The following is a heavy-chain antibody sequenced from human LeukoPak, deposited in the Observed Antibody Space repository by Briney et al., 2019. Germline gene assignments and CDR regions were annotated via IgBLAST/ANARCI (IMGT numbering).Heavy chain of an antibody. V-gene: IGHV1-8*01. CDR1: GYTFTSYD. J-gene: IGHJ4*02. CDR2: MNPNSGNT. CDR3: AKDPVGYSSGWYLYYFDY. Sequence: ASVKVSCKASGYTFTSYDINWVRQATGQGLEWMGWMNPNSGNTGYAQKFQGRVTMTRNTSISTAYMELSSLRSEDTAVYYCAKDPVGYSSGWYLYYFDYWGQGTLVTVPS. D-gene: IGHD6-19*01.